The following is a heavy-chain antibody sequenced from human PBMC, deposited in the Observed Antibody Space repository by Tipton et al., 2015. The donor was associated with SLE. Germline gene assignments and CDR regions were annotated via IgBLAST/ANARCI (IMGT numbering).Heavy chain of an antibody. CDR3: VNFPGY. D-gene: IGHD6-13*01. J-gene: IGHJ4*02. Sequence: TLSLTCSVSGASMNSGSSSWHWIRRPAGKALQWIGHIDSSGNTYYNPSLKSRVTISLDRSKSLFSLILTSVSAPDTAVYYCVNFPGYWGQGTLVTVSS. CDR1: GASMNSGSSS. CDR2: IDSSGNT. V-gene: IGHV4-61*09.